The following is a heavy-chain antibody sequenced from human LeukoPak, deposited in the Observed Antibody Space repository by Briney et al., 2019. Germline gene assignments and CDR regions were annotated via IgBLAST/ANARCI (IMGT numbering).Heavy chain of an antibody. CDR1: GVSVSSDGYY. CDR2: FYYRGNT. Sequence: SETLSLTCTVSGVSVSSDGYYWSWIRQPPGKTLEWIGHFYYRGNTDYNPSLNSRVTISVDTSRNQFSLKLNSVTAADTAMYHCARKPNYYGLDVWGQGTTVTVSS. V-gene: IGHV4-61*08. CDR3: ARKPNYYGLDV. J-gene: IGHJ6*02.